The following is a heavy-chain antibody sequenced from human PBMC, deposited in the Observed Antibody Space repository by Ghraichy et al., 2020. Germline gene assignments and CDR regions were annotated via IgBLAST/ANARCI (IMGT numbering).Heavy chain of an antibody. V-gene: IGHV3-7*01. CDR3: ARDRTAMDPRTRGFDY. Sequence: GGSLRLSCAASGFTFSSYWMSWVRQAPGKGLEWVANIKQDGSEKYYVDSVKGRFTISRDNAKNSLYLQMNSLRAEDTAVYYCARDRTAMDPRTRGFDYWGQGTLVTVSS. CDR1: GFTFSSYW. CDR2: IKQDGSEK. D-gene: IGHD5-18*01. J-gene: IGHJ4*02.